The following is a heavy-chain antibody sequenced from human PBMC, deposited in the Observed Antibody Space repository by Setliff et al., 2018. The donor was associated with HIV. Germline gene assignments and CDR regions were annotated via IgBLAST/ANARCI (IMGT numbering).Heavy chain of an antibody. J-gene: IGHJ4*02. V-gene: IGHV1-18*01. D-gene: IGHD3-9*01. CDR2: ISTYSDEA. CDR3: ASGGYDSLTGLGH. CDR1: GYTFPSYG. Sequence: GASVKVSCKPSGYTFPSYGLSWVRQAPGQGLEWMGWISTYSDEASYAENLQGRVTMTTDTSTSTAYMDLRSLRGDDTAVYFCASGGYDSLTGLGHWGQGTLVTVSS.